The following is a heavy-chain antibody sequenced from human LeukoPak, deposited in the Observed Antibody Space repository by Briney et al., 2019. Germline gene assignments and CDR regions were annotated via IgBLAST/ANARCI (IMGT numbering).Heavy chain of an antibody. V-gene: IGHV1-18*01. D-gene: IGHD6-13*01. Sequence: ASVKVSCKASGYTFTSYGISWVRQAPGQGLEWMGWISAYNGNTNYAQKLQGRVTMTTDTSTSTAYMELRSLRSDDTAVYYCARDSSTGAAGIYYFDYWGQGTLVTVSS. CDR3: ARDSSTGAAGIYYFDY. CDR2: ISAYNGNT. J-gene: IGHJ4*02. CDR1: GYTFTSYG.